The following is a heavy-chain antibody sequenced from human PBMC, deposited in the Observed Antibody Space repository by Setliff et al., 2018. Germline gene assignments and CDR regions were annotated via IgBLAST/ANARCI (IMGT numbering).Heavy chain of an antibody. V-gene: IGHV4-39*07. D-gene: IGHD6-19*01. CDR2: IYYSGST. J-gene: IGHJ5*02. CDR1: GGSISSSSYY. Sequence: SETLSLTCTVSGGSISSSSYYWGWIRQPPGKGLEGIGSIYYSGSTYYNPSLKSRVTISVDTSKNQFSLKLSSVTAADTAVYYCARSKSSSGWLNWFDPWGQGTLVTVSS. CDR3: ARSKSSSGWLNWFDP.